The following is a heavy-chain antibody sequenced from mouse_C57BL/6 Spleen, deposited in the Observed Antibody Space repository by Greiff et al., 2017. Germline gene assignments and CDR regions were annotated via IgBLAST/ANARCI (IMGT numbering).Heavy chain of an antibody. CDR2: IDPSDSYT. CDR3: ARGSQAPRAMDY. J-gene: IGHJ4*01. D-gene: IGHD3-2*02. Sequence: QVQLQQPGAELVMPGASVKLSCKASGYTFTSYWMHWVKQRPGQGLEWIGEIDPSDSYTNYNQKFKVKSTLTVDKSSSTAYMQLSSLTSEDSAVYYCARGSQAPRAMDYWGQGTSVTVSS. CDR1: GYTFTSYW. V-gene: IGHV1-69*01.